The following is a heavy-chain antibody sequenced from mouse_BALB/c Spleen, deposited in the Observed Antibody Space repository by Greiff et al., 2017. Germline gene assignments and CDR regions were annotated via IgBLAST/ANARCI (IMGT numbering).Heavy chain of an antibody. D-gene: IGHD2-4*01. CDR2: INPSNGGT. Sequence: VQLQQPGAELVKPGASVKLSCKASGYTFTSYYMYWVKQRPGQGLEWIGGINPSNGGTNFNEKFKSKATLTVDKSSSTAYMQLSSLTSEDSAVYYCTTYDSFAYWGQGTLVTVSA. CDR3: TTYDSFAY. J-gene: IGHJ3*01. V-gene: IGHV1S16*01. CDR1: GYTFTSYY.